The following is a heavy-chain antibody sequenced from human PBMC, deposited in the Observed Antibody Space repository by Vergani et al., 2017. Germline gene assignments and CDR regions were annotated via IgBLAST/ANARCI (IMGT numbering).Heavy chain of an antibody. CDR2: ISASGNA. CDR1: GGSISAGYYF. Sequence: QVQLQASGPGRVKPSQTLSLTCTMSGGSISAGYYFRSWIRQPAGKGLEWLGNISASGNASHSLSLKTRVSMSVDTSKNQFSLTVTSVTAANTAIYFCARRSGGYYSGGKVHPLRTAFDVWGHGTVVTVSS. D-gene: IGHD2-15*01. J-gene: IGHJ3*01. CDR3: ARRSGGYYSGGKVHPLRTAFDV. V-gene: IGHV4-61*02.